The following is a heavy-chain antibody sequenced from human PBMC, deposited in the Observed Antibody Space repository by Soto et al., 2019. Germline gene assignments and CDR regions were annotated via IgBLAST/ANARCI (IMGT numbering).Heavy chain of an antibody. D-gene: IGHD2-2*01. CDR3: ARGRPDIVVVPAAIGLGDYYYYGMDV. Sequence: QVPLVQSGAEVKKPGASVKVSCKASGYTFTSYGISWVRQAPGQGLEWMGWISAYNGNTNYAQKLQGRVTMTTDTSTSTAYMELRSLRSDDTAVYYCARGRPDIVVVPAAIGLGDYYYYGMDVWGQGTTVTVSS. CDR2: ISAYNGNT. CDR1: GYTFTSYG. V-gene: IGHV1-18*01. J-gene: IGHJ6*02.